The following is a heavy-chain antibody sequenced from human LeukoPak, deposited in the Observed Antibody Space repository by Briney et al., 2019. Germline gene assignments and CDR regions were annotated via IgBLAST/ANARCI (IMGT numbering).Heavy chain of an antibody. J-gene: IGHJ4*02. CDR3: AREPRSATVVRPPLEY. CDR1: GFTFSSYA. V-gene: IGHV3-30*04. CDR2: ISYDGSNK. D-gene: IGHD4-23*01. Sequence: GGSLRLSCAASGFTFSSYAMHWVRQAPGKGLEWVAVISYDGSNKYYADSVKGRFTISRDNSKNTLYLQMNSLRAEDMAVYYCAREPRSATVVRPPLEYWGQGTLVTVSS.